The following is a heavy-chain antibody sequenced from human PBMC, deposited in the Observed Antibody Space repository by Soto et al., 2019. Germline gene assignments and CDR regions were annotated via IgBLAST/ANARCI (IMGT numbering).Heavy chain of an antibody. V-gene: IGHV4-34*01. CDR2: INHSGST. D-gene: IGHD4-17*01. CDR3: ARGSTVTTD. Sequence: SETLSLTCAVYGGSFSGYYWSWIRQPPGKGLEWIGEINHSGSTNYNPSLESRVTISVDTSKNQFSLKLSSVTAADTAVYYCARGSTVTTDWGQGTLVTVSS. CDR1: GGSFSGYY. J-gene: IGHJ4*02.